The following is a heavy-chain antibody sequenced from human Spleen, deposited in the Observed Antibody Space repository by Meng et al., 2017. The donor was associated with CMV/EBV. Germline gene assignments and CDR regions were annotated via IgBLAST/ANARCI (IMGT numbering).Heavy chain of an antibody. CDR3: ARDQYQLLLSSPGDY. J-gene: IGHJ4*02. CDR2: ISYDGSNK. CDR1: GFTFSSYA. D-gene: IGHD2-2*01. Sequence: SGFTFSSYAMHWVRQAPGKGLEWVAVISYDGSNKYYADSVKGRFTISRDNSKNTLYLQMNSLRAEDTAVYYCARDQYQLLLSSPGDYWGQGTLVTVSS. V-gene: IGHV3-30*04.